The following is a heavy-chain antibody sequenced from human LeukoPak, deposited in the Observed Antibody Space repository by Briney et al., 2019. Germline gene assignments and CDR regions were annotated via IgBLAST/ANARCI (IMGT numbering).Heavy chain of an antibody. J-gene: IGHJ4*02. Sequence: GGTLRLSRAAPVFTFSSYSLNWVRHAPGKGRGWGSYIISSSRAIYYAHPVKGRFTNSRENGKRSLYLQMNSLIVEDTAVYYFAGGGFDYWGQGTLVSVS. CDR2: IISSSRAI. D-gene: IGHD2-15*01. CDR3: AGGGFDY. V-gene: IGHV3-48*01. CDR1: VFTFSSYS.